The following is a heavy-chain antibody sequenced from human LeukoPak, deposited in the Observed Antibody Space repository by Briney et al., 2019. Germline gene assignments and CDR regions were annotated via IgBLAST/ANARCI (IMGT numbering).Heavy chain of an antibody. J-gene: IGHJ5*02. Sequence: GESLKISCKGSGYIFTSYWIGWVRQMPGKGLEWMGIIYPGDSDTRYSPSFQGQVTISADKSISTAYLQWSSLKASDTAMYYCARHGDTYYDFWSGYYKYNWFDPWGQGTLVTVSS. D-gene: IGHD3-3*01. CDR2: IYPGDSDT. CDR3: ARHGDTYYDFWSGYYKYNWFDP. CDR1: GYIFTSYW. V-gene: IGHV5-51*01.